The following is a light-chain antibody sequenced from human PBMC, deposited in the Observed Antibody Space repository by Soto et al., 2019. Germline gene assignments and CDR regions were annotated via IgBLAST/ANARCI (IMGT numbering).Light chain of an antibody. Sequence: DIQMTQSPSSLSSSAGDRVTISCRASQSISTYLNWYQQKPGRAPKLLIYDASNLEAGVPSRFRGSGSGTDFTFTISRLQPEDIATYYCQQYENLPTFGQGTRLEIK. J-gene: IGKJ5*01. V-gene: IGKV1-33*01. CDR1: QSISTY. CDR2: DAS. CDR3: QQYENLPT.